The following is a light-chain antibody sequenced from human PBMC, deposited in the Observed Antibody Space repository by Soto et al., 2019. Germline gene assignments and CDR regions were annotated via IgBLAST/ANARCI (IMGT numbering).Light chain of an antibody. Sequence: ETMLTQSPGTLSLSPGERATLSCRASQNVTSSYLAWYQQKPGQAPRLLIYGASSGATGIPDRFSGSGSGTDFTLTISRLEPEDFAVYYCHQYSDSRTFGQGTKVDI. CDR2: GAS. V-gene: IGKV3-20*01. J-gene: IGKJ1*01. CDR1: QNVTSSY. CDR3: HQYSDSRT.